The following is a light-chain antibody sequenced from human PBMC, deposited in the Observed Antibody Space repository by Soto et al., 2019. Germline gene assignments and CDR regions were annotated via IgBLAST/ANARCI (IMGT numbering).Light chain of an antibody. J-gene: IGLJ2*01. Sequence: QSALTQPASVSGSPGQSITISCTGTSSDVGAYNFVSWYQHHPGKAPKLMIYDVSNRPSGVSNRFSGSKSDNTASLTISGLQAEDEADYYCNSYTNSSAPHVLFGGGTKLTVL. CDR1: SSDVGAYNF. CDR3: NSYTNSSAPHVL. CDR2: DVS. V-gene: IGLV2-14*03.